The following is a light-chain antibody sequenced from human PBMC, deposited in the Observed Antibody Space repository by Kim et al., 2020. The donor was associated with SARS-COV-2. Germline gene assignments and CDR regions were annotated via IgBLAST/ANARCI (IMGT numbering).Light chain of an antibody. CDR3: QQYNTWPHT. J-gene: IGKJ1*01. CDR1: QSVSSN. CDR2: GAS. V-gene: IGKV3-15*01. Sequence: VSPGERATLSCRASQSVSSNLAWYQQKLGQAPRLLIYGASTRATGLPARFSGSGFGTEFTLSISSLQTEDLAVYYCQQYNTWPHTFGQGTKVDIK.